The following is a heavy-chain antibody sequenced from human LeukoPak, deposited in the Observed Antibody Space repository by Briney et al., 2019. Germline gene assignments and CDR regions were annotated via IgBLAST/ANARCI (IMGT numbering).Heavy chain of an antibody. J-gene: IGHJ4*02. CDR2: ISYDGSNK. Sequence: PGGSLRRSCAASGFTFSSYGMHWVRQAPGKGLEWVAVISYDGSNKYYADSVKGRFTISRDNSKNTLYLQMNSLRAEDTAVYYCANGGSLPRDYWGQGTLVTVSS. CDR1: GFTFSSYG. V-gene: IGHV3-30*18. CDR3: ANGGSLPRDY. D-gene: IGHD4-23*01.